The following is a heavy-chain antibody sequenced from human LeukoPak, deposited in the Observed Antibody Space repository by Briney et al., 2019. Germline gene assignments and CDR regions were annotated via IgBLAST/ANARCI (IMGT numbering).Heavy chain of an antibody. Sequence: ASVKVSCKASGYSFTSYDINWVRQATGQGLEWMGWMNPNSGNTGYAQKFQDRVTMTRDTSISTAYMELGSLRSEDTAVYYCARALTMIVVVPDYWGQGTLVTVSS. CDR3: ARALTMIVVVPDY. J-gene: IGHJ4*02. CDR1: GYSFTSYD. V-gene: IGHV1-8*01. CDR2: MNPNSGNT. D-gene: IGHD3-22*01.